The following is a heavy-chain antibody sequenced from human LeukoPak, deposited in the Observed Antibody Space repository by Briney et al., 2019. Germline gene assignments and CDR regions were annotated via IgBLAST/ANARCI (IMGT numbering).Heavy chain of an antibody. CDR2: IYYSGGT. J-gene: IGHJ4*02. V-gene: IGHV4-39*01. D-gene: IGHD3-16*01. CDR1: GGSISSSSYY. Sequence: PSETLSLTCTVSGGSISSSSYYWGWIRQPPGKGLEWIGSIYYSGGTYYNPSLKSRVTISVDTSKNQFSLKLSSVTAADTAVYYCARLQGGYFDCWGQGTLVTVSS. CDR3: ARLQGGYFDC.